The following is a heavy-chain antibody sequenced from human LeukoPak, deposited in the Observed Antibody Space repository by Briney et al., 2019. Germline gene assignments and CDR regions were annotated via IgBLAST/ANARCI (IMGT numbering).Heavy chain of an antibody. CDR2: ISAYNGNT. CDR3: AGSLGYCTSNVCYLKY. J-gene: IGHJ4*02. CDR1: GYTFTSYG. Sequence: ASVKVSCTASGYTFTSYGISWVRQAPGQGLEWMGWISAYNGNTNYAQKLQGRATMTTDTSTSTAYMELRSLRSDDTAVYYCAGSLGYCTSNVCYLKYWGQGTLVTVSS. D-gene: IGHD2-8*01. V-gene: IGHV1-18*01.